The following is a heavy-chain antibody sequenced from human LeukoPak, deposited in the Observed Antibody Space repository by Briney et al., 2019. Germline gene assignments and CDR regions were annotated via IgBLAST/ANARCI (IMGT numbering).Heavy chain of an antibody. J-gene: IGHJ4*02. CDR3: ARVGEAYYDFWSGYYNYFDY. CDR2: IIPIFGTA. CDR1: GGTFSSYA. D-gene: IGHD3-3*01. Sequence: ASVTVSCKASGGTFSSYAISWVRQAPGQGLEWMGGIIPIFGTANYAQKFQGRVTITADESTSTAYMELSSLRSEDTAVYYCARVGEAYYDFWSGYYNYFDYWGQGTLVTVSS. V-gene: IGHV1-69*13.